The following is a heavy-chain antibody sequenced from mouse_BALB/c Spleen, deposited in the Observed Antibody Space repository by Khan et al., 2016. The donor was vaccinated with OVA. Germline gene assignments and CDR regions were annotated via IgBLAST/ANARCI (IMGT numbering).Heavy chain of an antibody. Sequence: VRLQQSGAELVRPGALVKLSCKASGFNIKDYYLHWVKQRPEQGLEWIGWIDPENGETVYDPKFQDKASITADTSSNTAYLQFSSLTSEDTAVYYWARSGYFAWFAYWGQGTLVTVSA. CDR3: ARSGYFAWFAY. CDR2: IDPENGET. J-gene: IGHJ3*01. V-gene: IGHV14-1*02. CDR1: GFNIKDYY.